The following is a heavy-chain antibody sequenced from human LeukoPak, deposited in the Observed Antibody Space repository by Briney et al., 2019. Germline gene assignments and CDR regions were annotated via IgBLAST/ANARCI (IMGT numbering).Heavy chain of an antibody. Sequence: GESLKIDCQASGYSFTNYWIGWVRQMPGKGLEWMGIIYPGDSDTRYSPSFQGQVTISADKSISTAYLQWSSLKASDTAMYYCARRPRYNFGPHFDYWGQGTLVTVSS. CDR2: IYPGDSDT. CDR3: ARRPRYNFGPHFDY. CDR1: GYSFTNYW. D-gene: IGHD5-18*01. J-gene: IGHJ4*02. V-gene: IGHV5-51*01.